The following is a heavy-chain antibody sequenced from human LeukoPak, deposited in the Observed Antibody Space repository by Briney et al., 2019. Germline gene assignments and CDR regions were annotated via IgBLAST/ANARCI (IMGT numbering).Heavy chain of an antibody. D-gene: IGHD4-17*01. CDR3: AKDYGDEGFDH. Sequence: GGSLRLSCAASGFTVSSNYMSWVRQAPGKGLEWVSVIYSGGSTYYADSVKGRFTISRDNAKNSLYLQMNSLRAEDTAVYYCAKDYGDEGFDHWGQGTLVTVSS. CDR1: GFTVSSNY. CDR2: IYSGGST. V-gene: IGHV3-53*03. J-gene: IGHJ4*02.